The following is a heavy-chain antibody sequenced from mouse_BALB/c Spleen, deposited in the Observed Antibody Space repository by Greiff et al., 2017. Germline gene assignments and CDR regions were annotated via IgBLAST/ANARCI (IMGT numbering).Heavy chain of an antibody. CDR1: GYSITSDYA. CDR3: AYGNPLRAMDY. Sequence: EVKLMESGPGLVKPSQSLSLTCTVTGYSITSDYAWNWIRQFPGNKLEWMGYISYSGSTSYNPSLKSRISITRDTSKNQFFLQLNSVTTEDTATYYCAYGNPLRAMDYWGQGTSVTVSS. J-gene: IGHJ4*01. V-gene: IGHV3-2*02. CDR2: ISYSGST. D-gene: IGHD2-1*01.